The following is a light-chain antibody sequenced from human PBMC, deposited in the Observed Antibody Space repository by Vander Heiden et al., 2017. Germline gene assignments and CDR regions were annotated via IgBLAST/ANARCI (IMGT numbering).Light chain of an antibody. CDR3: CSYAGSYTYV. J-gene: IGLJ1*01. Sequence: AWAQPRSVSGSPGQSVTIPCTGTSSDVGGYNYVSWYQQHPGKAPKLMIYDVGKRPSGVPDRFSGAKSGNTASLTISALQAEDEADYYCCSYAGSYTYVFGTGTKVTVL. V-gene: IGLV2-11*01. CDR1: SSDVGGYNY. CDR2: DVG.